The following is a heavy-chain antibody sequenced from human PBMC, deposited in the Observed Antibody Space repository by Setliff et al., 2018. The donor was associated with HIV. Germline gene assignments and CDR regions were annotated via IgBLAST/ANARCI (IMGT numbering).Heavy chain of an antibody. CDR2: IYYSGGT. CDR1: GGSISSGGYY. CDR3: ARGGGYDNGRYYLFGMDV. Sequence: KPSETLSLTCTVSGGSISSGGYYWSWIRQHPGKGLEWIGYIYYSGGTYYNPSLKSRVTISVDTSKNQFSLKLSSVTAADTAVYYCARGGGYDNGRYYLFGMDVWGRGTTVTVSS. D-gene: IGHD5-12*01. J-gene: IGHJ6*02. V-gene: IGHV4-31*03.